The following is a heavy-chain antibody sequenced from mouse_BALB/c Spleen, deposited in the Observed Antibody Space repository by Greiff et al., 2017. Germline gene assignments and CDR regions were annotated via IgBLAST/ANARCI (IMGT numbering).Heavy chain of an antibody. J-gene: IGHJ3*01. V-gene: IGHV5-4*02. Sequence: EVQLVESGGGLVKPGGSLKLSCAASGFTFSDYYMYWVRQTPEKRLEWVATISDGGSYTYYPDSVKGRFTISRDNAKNNLYLQMSSLKSEDTAMYYCATSRSTMIRGFAYWGQGTLVTVSA. CDR2: ISDGGSYT. CDR3: ATSRSTMIRGFAY. D-gene: IGHD2-4*01. CDR1: GFTFSDYY.